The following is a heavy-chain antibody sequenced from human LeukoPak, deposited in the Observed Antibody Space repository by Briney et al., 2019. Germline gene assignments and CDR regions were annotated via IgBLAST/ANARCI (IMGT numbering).Heavy chain of an antibody. Sequence: GESLKISCKGSGYSFTSYWIGWVRQMPGKGLEWMGIIYPGDSDTRYSPSFQGQVTISADKSISTAYLQWSSLKASDTAMYYCASSSMAAPPYDYYYGMDVWGQGTTVTVSS. CDR2: IYPGDSDT. CDR1: GYSFTSYW. D-gene: IGHD6-19*01. V-gene: IGHV5-51*01. J-gene: IGHJ6*02. CDR3: ASSSMAAPPYDYYYGMDV.